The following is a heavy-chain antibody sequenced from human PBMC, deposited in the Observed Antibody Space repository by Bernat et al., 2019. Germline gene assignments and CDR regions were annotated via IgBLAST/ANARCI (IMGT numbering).Heavy chain of an antibody. CDR1: TLSMRSAYY. CDR3: AKVPNPYGDNKDVPIL. D-gene: IGHD4-23*01. CDR2: ISQSGST. V-gene: IGHV4-38-2*01. J-gene: IGHJ4*02. Sequence: QVHLQESGPGLVKPSETLSLTCAVSTLSMRSAYYWVWVRQPPGKGLEWIGSISQSGSTYYSPSIESRVTISIDTSKIQSSLKMTSMTAADTAVYYCAKVPNPYGDNKDVPILWGQGTLVTVSS.